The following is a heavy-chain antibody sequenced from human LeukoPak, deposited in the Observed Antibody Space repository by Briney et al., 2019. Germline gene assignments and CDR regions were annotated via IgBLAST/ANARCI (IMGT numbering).Heavy chain of an antibody. J-gene: IGHJ4*02. CDR1: GFTFSNAW. V-gene: IGHV3-15*01. CDR2: IKSKTDGGTT. CDR3: TTDLWELQGADY. D-gene: IGHD1-26*01. Sequence: GGSLRLSCAASGFTFSNAWMSWVRQAPGKGLEWVGRIKSKTDGGTTDYAAPVKGRFTISRDDSKNTLYLQMNSLKTEDTAVYYCTTDLWELQGADYWGQGTLVTVSS.